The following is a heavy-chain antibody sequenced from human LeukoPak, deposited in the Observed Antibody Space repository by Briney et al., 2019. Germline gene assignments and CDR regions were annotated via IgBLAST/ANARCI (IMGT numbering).Heavy chain of an antibody. CDR3: ARDPRDGSGAFDI. CDR1: GGSFSGYY. D-gene: IGHD3-10*01. V-gene: IGHV4-34*01. CDR2: IYYSGST. J-gene: IGHJ3*02. Sequence: SETLSLTCAVYGGSFSGYYWGWIRQPPGKGLEWIGSIYYSGSTYYNPSLKSRVTISVDTSKNQLSLKLSSVTAADTAVYYCARDPRDGSGAFDIWGQGTMVTVSS.